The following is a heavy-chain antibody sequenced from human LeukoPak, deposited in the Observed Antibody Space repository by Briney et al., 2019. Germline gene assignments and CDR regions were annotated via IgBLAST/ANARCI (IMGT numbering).Heavy chain of an antibody. Sequence: PSETLSLTCTVSGGSISSYYWGWIRQPAGKGLEWIGRIYTSGSTNYNPSLKSRVIMSVDTSKNQFSLKLSSVTAADTAVYYCARDPSLGSFDYWGQGTLVTVSS. V-gene: IGHV4-4*07. CDR3: ARDPSLGSFDY. J-gene: IGHJ4*02. CDR2: IYTSGST. D-gene: IGHD5/OR15-5a*01. CDR1: GGSISSYY.